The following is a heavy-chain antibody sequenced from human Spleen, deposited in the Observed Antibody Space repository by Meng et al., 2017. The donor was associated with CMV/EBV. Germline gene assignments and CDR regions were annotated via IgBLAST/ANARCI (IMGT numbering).Heavy chain of an antibody. D-gene: IGHD3-3*01. V-gene: IGHV4-34*01. CDR1: GGSFSGYY. CDR2: INHSGST. Sequence: GSLRLSCAVYGGSFSGYYWSWIRQPPGKGLEWIGEINHSGSTNYNPSLKSRVTISGDTSKNQFSLKLSSVTAADTAVYYCARGRSITIFGVVIPGYFDYWGQGTLVTVSS. J-gene: IGHJ4*02. CDR3: ARGRSITIFGVVIPGYFDY.